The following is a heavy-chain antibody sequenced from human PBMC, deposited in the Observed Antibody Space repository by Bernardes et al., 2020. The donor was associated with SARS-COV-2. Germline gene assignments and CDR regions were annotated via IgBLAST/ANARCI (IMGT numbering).Heavy chain of an antibody. D-gene: IGHD2-21*01. CDR2: INDRGRT. J-gene: IGHJ4*02. CDR3: AGGRDETVMVVVIAWQLSYLDY. CDR1: GGSFNNYH. Sequence: SETLSLTCSVSGGSFNNYHWNWIRLSPGKGLEWIGQINDRGRTNYKSSLRDRVSISIDNSKRQFSLHLRSVSAADTGVYFCAGGRDETVMVVVIAWQLSYLDYWGQGTLVTVAS. V-gene: IGHV4-34*01.